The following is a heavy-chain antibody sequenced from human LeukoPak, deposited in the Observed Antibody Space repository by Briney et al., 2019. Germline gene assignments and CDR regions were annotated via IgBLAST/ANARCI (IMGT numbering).Heavy chain of an antibody. J-gene: IGHJ4*02. V-gene: IGHV3-33*01. CDR2: IWYDGSNK. CDR3: AIEGEYYYDSSGYYGFDY. CDR1: GFTFSSYG. D-gene: IGHD3-22*01. Sequence: PGRSLRLSCAASGFTFSSYGMHWVRQAPGKGLEWVAVIWYDGSNKYYADSVKGRFTISRDNSKNTLYLQMNSLRAEDTAVYYCAIEGEYYYDSSGYYGFDYWGQGTLVTVSS.